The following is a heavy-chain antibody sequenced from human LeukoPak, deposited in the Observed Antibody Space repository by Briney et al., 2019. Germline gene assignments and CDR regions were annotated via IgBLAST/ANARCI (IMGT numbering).Heavy chain of an antibody. CDR3: ARDDYDYVWGSYRRLDAFDI. V-gene: IGHV3-7*01. D-gene: IGHD3-16*02. CDR2: IKQDGSEK. CDR1: GFTFSSYW. Sequence: GGSLRLSCAASGFTFSSYWMSWVRQAPGKGLEWVANIKQDGSEKYYVDSVKGRFTISRDNAKNSLYLQMNSLRAEDTAVYYRARDDYDYVWGSYRRLDAFDIWGQGTMVTVSS. J-gene: IGHJ3*02.